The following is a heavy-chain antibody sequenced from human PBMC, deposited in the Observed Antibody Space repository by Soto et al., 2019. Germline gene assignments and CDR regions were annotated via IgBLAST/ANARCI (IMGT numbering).Heavy chain of an antibody. J-gene: IGHJ6*02. CDR3: ASRFGRHYGMDV. Sequence: SETLSLTCTVSNASISSRKWWTWVRQTPGKGLEWIGEIYHSGSINHNPSLKSRVTMSIDKSKNQFSLKLSSVTAADTAVYYCASRFGRHYGMDVWGQGTTVT. V-gene: IGHV4-4*02. D-gene: IGHD2-15*01. CDR2: IYHSGSI. CDR1: NASISSRKW.